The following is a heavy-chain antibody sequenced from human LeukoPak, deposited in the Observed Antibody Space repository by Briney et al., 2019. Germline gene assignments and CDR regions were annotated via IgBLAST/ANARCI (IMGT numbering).Heavy chain of an antibody. CDR1: GFTFSTYW. J-gene: IGHJ4*02. V-gene: IGHV3-7*01. CDR2: IKQDGSEK. D-gene: IGHD6-19*01. Sequence: GGSLRLSCAASGFTFSTYWISWVRQAPGKGLEWVANIKQDGSEKYYVDSVKGRFTISRDNAQKSLYLQMNSLRAEDTAVYYCARKYSSGWFDAGPFDYWGQGTLVTVSS. CDR3: ARKYSSGWFDAGPFDY.